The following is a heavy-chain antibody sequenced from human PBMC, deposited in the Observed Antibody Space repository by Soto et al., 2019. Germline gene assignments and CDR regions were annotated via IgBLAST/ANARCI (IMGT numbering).Heavy chain of an antibody. J-gene: IGHJ4*02. V-gene: IGHV3-7*04. Sequence: EVQLVESGGGLVQPGGSLRLSCAASGFTFSSFWMSWVRQAPGNRPEWVANIKQDGSVTHFVDSVKGRFTISRDNAKNAVFLQMNSLRAEDTALYYCVRGGGTLDYWGQGTVVVVSS. CDR3: VRGGGTLDY. CDR2: IKQDGSVT. D-gene: IGHD3-16*01. CDR1: GFTFSSFW.